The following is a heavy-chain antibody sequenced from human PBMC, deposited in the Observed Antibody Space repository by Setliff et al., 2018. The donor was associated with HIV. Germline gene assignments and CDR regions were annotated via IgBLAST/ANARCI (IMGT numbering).Heavy chain of an antibody. D-gene: IGHD2-2*01. CDR3: ARDRCNSVACYLYNWFDP. CDR2: IIPIFGTP. Sequence: GASVKVSCKASGGTFSSHGISWVRQAPGQGLEWMGRIIPIFGTPNYAQKFQGRVTITRDTSANTVYMELNSLRSEDTAVYYCARDRCNSVACYLYNWFDPWGQGTLVTFSS. J-gene: IGHJ5*02. CDR1: GGTFSSHG. V-gene: IGHV1-69*05.